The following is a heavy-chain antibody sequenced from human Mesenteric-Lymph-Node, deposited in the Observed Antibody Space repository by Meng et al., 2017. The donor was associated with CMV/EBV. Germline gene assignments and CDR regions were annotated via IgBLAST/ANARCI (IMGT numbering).Heavy chain of an antibody. CDR1: GFTFDDYA. V-gene: IGHV3-9*01. CDR2: ISWMTGSV. Sequence: GGSLRLSCSGSGFTFDDYAMHWVRQVPGKGLEWVSGISWMTGSVAYADSVKGRFTISRDNSKNTLYLQMNSLRAEDTAVYYCAKDWSISYWGQGTLVTVSS. J-gene: IGHJ4*02. D-gene: IGHD2-21*01. CDR3: AKDWSISY.